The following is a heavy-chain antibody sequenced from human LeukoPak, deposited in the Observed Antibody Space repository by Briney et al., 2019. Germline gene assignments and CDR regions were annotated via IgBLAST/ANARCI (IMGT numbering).Heavy chain of an antibody. CDR3: ARVGQGNFDY. J-gene: IGHJ4*02. V-gene: IGHV4-59*01. D-gene: IGHD3-10*01. CDR1: GASISIYY. Sequence: PSETLSLTCTVSGASISIYYWSWIRQPPGKGLEWIGYIYYSGNTKYDPSLKSRVTISVDTSKNQVSLNLSSVSAADTAVYYCARVGQGNFDYWGQGTLVTVSS. CDR2: IYYSGNT.